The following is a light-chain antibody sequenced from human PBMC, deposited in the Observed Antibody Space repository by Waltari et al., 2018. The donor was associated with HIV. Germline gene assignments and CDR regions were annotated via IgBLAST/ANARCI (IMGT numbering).Light chain of an antibody. CDR1: SSDVGSYNL. CDR3: CSYAGSSTYV. V-gene: IGLV2-23*02. Sequence: QSALTQPASVSGSPGQSITISCTGTSSDVGSYNLVSWYQQHPGKAPKLMIYEVSKRPSGVSNRFPGSKSGNTASLTISGLQADDEADYYCCSYAGSSTYVFGTGTKVTVL. J-gene: IGLJ1*01. CDR2: EVS.